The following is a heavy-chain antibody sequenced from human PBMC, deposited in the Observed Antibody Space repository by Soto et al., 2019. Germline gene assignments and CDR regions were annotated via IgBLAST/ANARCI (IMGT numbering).Heavy chain of an antibody. Sequence: GGSLRLSCVASGFTFSSYGMHWVRRAPGKGLEWVAVMSYDGSHEYYADSVKGRFTISRDNSKTILYLQMNSLRLEDTAVYYCAKGSVLRVVEAPLAILGGVDVWGQGAMVTVSS. CDR2: MSYDGSHE. V-gene: IGHV3-33*06. CDR1: GFTFSSYG. J-gene: IGHJ6*02. CDR3: AKGSVLRVVEAPLAILGGVDV. D-gene: IGHD2-8*01.